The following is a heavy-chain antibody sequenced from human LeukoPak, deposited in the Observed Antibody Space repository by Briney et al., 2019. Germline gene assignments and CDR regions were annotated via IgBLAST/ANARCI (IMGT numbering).Heavy chain of an antibody. CDR1: GGSISSYY. CDR2: INHSGST. Sequence: PSETLSLTCTVSGGSISSYYWSWIRQPPGKGLEWIGEINHSGSTNYNPSLKSRVTISVDTSKNQFSLKLSSVTAADTAVYYCARRGPPRTMLRGVKSGWFDPWGQGTLVTVSS. V-gene: IGHV4-34*01. J-gene: IGHJ5*02. CDR3: ARRGPPRTMLRGVKSGWFDP. D-gene: IGHD3-10*01.